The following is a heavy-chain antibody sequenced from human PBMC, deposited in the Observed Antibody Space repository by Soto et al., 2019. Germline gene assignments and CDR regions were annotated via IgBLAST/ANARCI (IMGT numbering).Heavy chain of an antibody. Sequence: EVQLVESGGGLVQPGRSLRLSCAASGFTFDDYAMHWVRQAPGKGLEWVSGISWNSGSIGYADSVKGRFTISRDNAKNSLYLQMNSLRAEATALYYCAKDKGSSSSIWGQGTLVTVSS. CDR2: ISWNSGSI. D-gene: IGHD6-6*01. CDR3: AKDKGSSSSI. CDR1: GFTFDDYA. V-gene: IGHV3-9*01. J-gene: IGHJ4*02.